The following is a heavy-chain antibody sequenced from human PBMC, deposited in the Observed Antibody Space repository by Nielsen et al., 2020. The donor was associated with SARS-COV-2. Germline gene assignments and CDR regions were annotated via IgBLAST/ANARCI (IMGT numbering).Heavy chain of an antibody. D-gene: IGHD3-10*01. CDR1: GFTFSSYS. CDR2: ISSSSSTI. J-gene: IGHJ3*02. V-gene: IGHV3-48*02. Sequence: GESLKISCAASGFTFSSYSMNWVRQAPGKGLEWVSYISSSSSTIYYADSVKGRFTISRDNAKNSLYLQMNSLRDEDTAVYYCAKDGFGEYDAFDIWGQGTMVTASS. CDR3: AKDGFGEYDAFDI.